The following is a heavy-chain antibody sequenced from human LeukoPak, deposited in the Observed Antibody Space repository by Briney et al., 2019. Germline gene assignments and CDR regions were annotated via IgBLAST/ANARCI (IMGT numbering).Heavy chain of an antibody. J-gene: IGHJ4*02. CDR1: GFTFSDYY. CDR3: ARYEAVAATRSLDY. V-gene: IGHV3-11*04. Sequence: GGSLRLSCAASGFTFSDYYMSWIRQAPGKGLEWVSYISSSGSTIYYADSVKGRFTISRDNAKNSLYLQMNSLRAEDTAVYYCARYEAVAATRSLDYWGQGTLVTVSS. CDR2: ISSSGSTI. D-gene: IGHD6-19*01.